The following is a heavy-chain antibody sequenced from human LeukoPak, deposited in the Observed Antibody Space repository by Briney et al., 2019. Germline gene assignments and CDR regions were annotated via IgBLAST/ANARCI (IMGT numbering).Heavy chain of an antibody. CDR2: INHSGST. D-gene: IGHD6-6*01. CDR1: GGSFSGHY. V-gene: IGHV4-34*01. J-gene: IGHJ5*02. CDR3: ARESIAARRGTNWFDP. Sequence: SETLSLTCAVYGGSFSGHYWSWIRQSPGKGLEWIGEINHSGSTNYNPSLKSRVTISLDTSKNQFSLKLSSVTVADTAVYYCARESIAARRGTNWFDPWGQGTLVTVSS.